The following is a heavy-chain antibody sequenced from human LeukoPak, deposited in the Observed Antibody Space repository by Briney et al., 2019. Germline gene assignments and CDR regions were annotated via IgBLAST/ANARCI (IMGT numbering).Heavy chain of an antibody. V-gene: IGHV3-30*18. CDR1: EFTFSSYG. J-gene: IGHJ3*02. Sequence: GGSLRLSCAASEFTFSSYGMHWVRQAPGKGLEWVAVISYDGNNKYYAGSVKGRFTISRDNSKNTLYLQMNSLRAEDTAVYYCAKDLVRGVIVDAFDIWGQGTMVTVSS. D-gene: IGHD3-10*01. CDR3: AKDLVRGVIVDAFDI. CDR2: ISYDGNNK.